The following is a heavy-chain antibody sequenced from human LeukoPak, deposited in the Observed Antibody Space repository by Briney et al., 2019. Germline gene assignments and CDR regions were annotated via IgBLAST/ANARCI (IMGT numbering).Heavy chain of an antibody. D-gene: IGHD6-19*01. J-gene: IGHJ6*03. CDR2: INSDGSST. V-gene: IGHV3-74*01. CDR1: GFTFSSYW. CDR3: ASGSGWYGYYMDV. Sequence: HPGGSLRLSCAAPGFTFSSYWMHWVRQAPGKGLVWVSRINSDGSSTSYADSVKGRFTISRDNAKNTLYLQMNSLRAEDTAVYYCASGSGWYGYYMDVWGKGTTVTVSS.